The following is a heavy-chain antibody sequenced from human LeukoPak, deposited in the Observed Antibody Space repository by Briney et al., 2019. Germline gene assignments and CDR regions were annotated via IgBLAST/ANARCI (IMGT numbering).Heavy chain of an antibody. CDR3: AKDIHGDYGGVDY. D-gene: IGHD4-17*01. J-gene: IGHJ4*02. CDR2: ISRSGTST. V-gene: IGHV3-23*01. Sequence: GGSLRLSCAASGFTFSTYAMSWVRQAPGKGLEWVSTISRSGTSTDYADSVKGRFTISRDNSENTLDLQMNSLRAEDAALYYCAKDIHGDYGGVDYWGQGTLVTVSS. CDR1: GFTFSTYA.